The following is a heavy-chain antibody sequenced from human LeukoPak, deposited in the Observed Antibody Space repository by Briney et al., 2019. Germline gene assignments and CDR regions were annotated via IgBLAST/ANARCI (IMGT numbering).Heavy chain of an antibody. V-gene: IGHV3-30*02. D-gene: IGHD3-10*01. CDR1: GFTFSSYG. CDR3: AKGLWFGELLLDY. J-gene: IGHJ4*02. CDR2: IRYDGSNK. Sequence: GRSLRLSCAASGFTFSSYGMHWVRQAPGKGLEWVAFIRYDGSNKYYADSVKGRFTISRDNSKNTLYLQMNSLRAEDTAVYYCAKGLWFGELLLDYWGQGTLVTVSS.